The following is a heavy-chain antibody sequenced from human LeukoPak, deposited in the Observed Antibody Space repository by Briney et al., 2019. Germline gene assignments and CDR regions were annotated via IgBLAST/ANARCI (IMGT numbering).Heavy chain of an antibody. D-gene: IGHD1-26*01. CDR2: IYYSGST. CDR3: ARGFRGNNFDY. V-gene: IGHV4-39*06. Sequence: SETLSLTCTVSGGSISSSSYYWGWIRQPPGKGLEFIGSIYYSGSTYYNPSLKSRVTISVDTSKNQFPLKLSSVTAADTAVYFCARGFRGNNFDYWGQGTLVTVSS. J-gene: IGHJ4*02. CDR1: GGSISSSSYY.